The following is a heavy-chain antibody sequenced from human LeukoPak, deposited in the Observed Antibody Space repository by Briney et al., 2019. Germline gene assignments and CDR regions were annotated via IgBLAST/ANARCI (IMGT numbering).Heavy chain of an antibody. CDR2: ISSSSSYI. J-gene: IGHJ5*02. CDR3: ARDDSSGWYLRWFDP. V-gene: IGHV3-21*01. D-gene: IGHD6-19*01. CDR1: GFTFSSYS. Sequence: GGSLRLSCAASGFTFSSYSMNWVRQAPGKGLEWVSSISSSSSYIYCADSVKGRFTISRDNAKNSLYLQMNSLRAEDTAVYYCARDDSSGWYLRWFDPWGQGTLVTVSS.